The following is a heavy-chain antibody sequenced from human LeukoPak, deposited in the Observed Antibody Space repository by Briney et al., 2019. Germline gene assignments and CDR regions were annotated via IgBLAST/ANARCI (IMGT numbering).Heavy chain of an antibody. Sequence: PGGSLRLSCPASGFTLSTSWMSWVRQAPGGGLEWVASINQDGSLKHYVDSVKGRFTISRDNVQNSLYLQMNSLRPDDTAVYYCVRDLWGDFWGGGPKLDYWGHGSLVTVSS. D-gene: IGHD3-3*01. V-gene: IGHV3-7*01. CDR1: GFTLSTSW. CDR3: VRDLWGDFWGGGPKLDY. CDR2: INQDGSLK. J-gene: IGHJ4*01.